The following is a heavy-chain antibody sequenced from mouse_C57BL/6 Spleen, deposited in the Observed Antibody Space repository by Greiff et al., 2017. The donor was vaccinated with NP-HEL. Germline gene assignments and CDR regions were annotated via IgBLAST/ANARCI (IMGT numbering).Heavy chain of an antibody. CDR3: APQIYYDYDLAWFAY. D-gene: IGHD2-4*01. CDR1: GYTFTSYW. Sequence: VQLQQPGTELVKPGASVKLSCKASGYTFTSYWMHWVKQRPGQGLEWIGNINPSNGGTNYNEKFKSKATLTVDKSSSTAYMQLSSLTSEDSAVYYCAPQIYYDYDLAWFAYWGQGTLVTVSA. V-gene: IGHV1-53*01. CDR2: INPSNGGT. J-gene: IGHJ3*01.